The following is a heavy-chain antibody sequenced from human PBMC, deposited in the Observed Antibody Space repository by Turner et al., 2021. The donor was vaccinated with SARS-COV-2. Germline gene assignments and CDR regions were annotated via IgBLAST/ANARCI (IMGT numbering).Heavy chain of an antibody. Sequence: EVQLGESGGVGVQPGGSLGLACAASGFAFGDYTIHGVSQAPGKGLEWVSLISWDGGSTIYADSVKGRFTISRDNSKNSPYLQMNSLRTEDTALYYCAKDISSRYERIAVAGTNYGMDVWGQGTMVTVSS. CDR2: ISWDGGST. V-gene: IGHV3-43*01. J-gene: IGHJ6*02. D-gene: IGHD6-19*01. CDR3: AKDISSRYERIAVAGTNYGMDV. CDR1: GFAFGDYT.